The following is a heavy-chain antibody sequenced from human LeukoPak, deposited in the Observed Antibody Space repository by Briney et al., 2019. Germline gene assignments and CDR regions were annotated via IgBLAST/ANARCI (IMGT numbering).Heavy chain of an antibody. CDR1: GGSFSGYY. CDR3: ARGFGFGELLGYYFDY. D-gene: IGHD3-10*01. CDR2: INHSGST. Sequence: PSETLSLTCAVYGGSFSGYYWSWIRQPPGKGLEWIGEINHSGSTNYNPSLKSRVTISVDTSKNQFSLKLSSVTAADTAVYYCARGFGFGELLGYYFDYWGQGTLVTVSS. J-gene: IGHJ4*02. V-gene: IGHV4-34*01.